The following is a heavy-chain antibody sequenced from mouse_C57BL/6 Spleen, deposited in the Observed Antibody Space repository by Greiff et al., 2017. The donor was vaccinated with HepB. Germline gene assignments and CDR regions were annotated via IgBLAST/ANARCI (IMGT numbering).Heavy chain of an antibody. Sequence: EVKLQESGPVLVKPGASVKMSCKASGYTFTDYYMNWVKQSHGKSLEWIGVINPYNGGTSYNQKFKGKATLTVDKSSSTAYMELNSLTSEDSAVYYCARSAQAHDYWGQGTTLTVSS. J-gene: IGHJ2*01. CDR3: ARSAQAHDY. CDR2: INPYNGGT. V-gene: IGHV1-19*01. CDR1: GYTFTDYY. D-gene: IGHD3-2*02.